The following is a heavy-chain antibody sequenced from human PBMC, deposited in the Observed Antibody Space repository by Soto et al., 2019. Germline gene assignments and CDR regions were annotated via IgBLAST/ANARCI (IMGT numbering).Heavy chain of an antibody. CDR1: GYTFTNCY. CDR3: ARSAPYDY. J-gene: IGHJ4*02. CDR2: INPNGGST. Sequence: QVQLMQSGAEVKKPGASVRVSCKASGYTFTNCYVHWVRQAPGQGLEWMGFINPNGGSTTYAQKFQGRFTVTTDTSTRTVYMQLSSLRSEDTAVFYCARSAPYDYWGQGTLVTVSS. V-gene: IGHV1-46*01.